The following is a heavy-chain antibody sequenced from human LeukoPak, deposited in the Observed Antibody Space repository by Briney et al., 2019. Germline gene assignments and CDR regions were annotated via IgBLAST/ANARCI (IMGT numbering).Heavy chain of an antibody. J-gene: IGHJ4*02. V-gene: IGHV4-39*01. CDR1: GGSISSNTYY. CDR2: IHYSGRT. CDR3: ARHTPATVGIYFDY. Sequence: SETLSLTCTVSGGSISSNTYYWGWIRQTPEKGLDWIGSIHYSGRTLYNPSLDSRVTISVATPTNQFSLRLTSVTGADTAVYYCARHTPATVGIYFDYWGQGTLVTVSS. D-gene: IGHD1-26*01.